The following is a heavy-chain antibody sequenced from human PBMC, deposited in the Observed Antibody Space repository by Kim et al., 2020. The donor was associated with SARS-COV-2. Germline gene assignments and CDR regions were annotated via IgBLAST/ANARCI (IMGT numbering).Heavy chain of an antibody. CDR2: IWYDGSNK. CDR1: GFTFSSYG. Sequence: GGSLRLSCAASGFTFSSYGMHWVRQAPGKGLEWVAVIWYDGSNKYYADSVKGRFTISRDNSKNTLYLQMNSLRAEDTAVYYCARDPRITMIVVPPGNDAFDIWGQGTMVTVSS. V-gene: IGHV3-33*01. CDR3: ARDPRITMIVVPPGNDAFDI. J-gene: IGHJ3*02. D-gene: IGHD3-22*01.